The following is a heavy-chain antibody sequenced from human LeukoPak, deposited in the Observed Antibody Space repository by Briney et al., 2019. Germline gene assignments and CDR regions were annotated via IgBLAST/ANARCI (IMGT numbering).Heavy chain of an antibody. Sequence: SETLSLTCAVYGGSFSGYYWSWIRQPPGKGLEWIGEINHSGSTNYNPSLKSRVTISVDTSKNQYSLKLSSVTAADTAVYYCARVLTMVRGVVGQYYFDYWGQGTLVTVSS. CDR3: ARVLTMVRGVVGQYYFDY. CDR1: GGSFSGYY. D-gene: IGHD3-10*01. J-gene: IGHJ4*02. CDR2: INHSGST. V-gene: IGHV4-34*01.